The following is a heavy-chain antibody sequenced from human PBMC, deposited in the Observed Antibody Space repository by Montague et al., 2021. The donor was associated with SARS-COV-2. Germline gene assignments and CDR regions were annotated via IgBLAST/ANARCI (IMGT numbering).Heavy chain of an antibody. V-gene: IGHV3-23*01. CDR1: GFTFSSYA. CDR3: AKASWIQLWFRTPYFDY. J-gene: IGHJ4*02. D-gene: IGHD5-18*01. CDR2: ISGSVGST. Sequence: SLRLSCAASGFTFSSYAMSWVRQAPGKVLEWVSAISGSVGSTYXXXSXXXRFXISRDNSKNTLYLQMNSLRADATAVYYCAKASWIQLWFRTPYFDYWGQGTLVTVSS.